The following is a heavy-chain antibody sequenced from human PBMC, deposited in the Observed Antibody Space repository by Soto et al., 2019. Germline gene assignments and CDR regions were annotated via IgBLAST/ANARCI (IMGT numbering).Heavy chain of an antibody. J-gene: IGHJ5*02. Sequence: SVKVSCKASGGTFSSYAISWVRQAPGQGLEWMGGIIPIFGTANYAQKFQGRITITADKSTSTAYMELSSLRSEDTAVYYCARVTTVTEWGWFDPWGQGTLVTVSS. CDR1: GGTFSSYA. D-gene: IGHD4-17*01. V-gene: IGHV1-69*06. CDR2: IIPIFGTA. CDR3: ARVTTVTEWGWFDP.